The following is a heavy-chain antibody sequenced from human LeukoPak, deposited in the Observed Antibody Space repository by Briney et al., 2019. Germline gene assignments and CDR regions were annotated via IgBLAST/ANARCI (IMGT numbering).Heavy chain of an antibody. V-gene: IGHV1-46*01. CDR2: INPSGGST. Sequence: ASVKVSCKASGYTFTSYYMHWVRQAPGQGLEWMGIINPSGGSTSYAQKFQGRVTMTRDTSTSTVYMELSSLRSEDTAVYYCARDGIVGATSYYYYMDVWGKGTTVTISS. CDR1: GYTFTSYY. CDR3: ARDGIVGATSYYYYMDV. D-gene: IGHD1-26*01. J-gene: IGHJ6*03.